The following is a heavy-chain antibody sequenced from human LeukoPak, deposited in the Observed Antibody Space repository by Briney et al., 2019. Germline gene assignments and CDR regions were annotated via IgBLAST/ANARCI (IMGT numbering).Heavy chain of an antibody. Sequence: PGGSLRLSCAASGFTFSSFEMNWVRQAPGKGLEWVSYITRSGASIYYADSVKGRFTISRDNTKNSLYLQMNSLRAEDTAVYYCAREDCIGASCTGHCMDVWGQGTTVTVPS. CDR2: ITRSGASI. J-gene: IGHJ6*02. CDR3: AREDCIGASCTGHCMDV. CDR1: GFTFSSFE. V-gene: IGHV3-48*03. D-gene: IGHD2-15*01.